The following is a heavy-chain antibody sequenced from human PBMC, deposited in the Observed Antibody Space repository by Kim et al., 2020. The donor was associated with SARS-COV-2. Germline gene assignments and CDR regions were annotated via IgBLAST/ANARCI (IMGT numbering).Heavy chain of an antibody. CDR1: GGSISSYY. D-gene: IGHD2-21*02. CDR3: ARSGVTPINYYYGMHV. CDR2: IYYSGST. V-gene: IGHV4-59*01. Sequence: SETLSLTCTVSGGSISSYYWSWIRQPPGKGLEWIGYIYYSGSTNYNPSLKSRVTISVDTSKNQFSLKLSSVTAADTAVYYCARSGVTPINYYYGMHVWGQGTTVTVSS. J-gene: IGHJ6*02.